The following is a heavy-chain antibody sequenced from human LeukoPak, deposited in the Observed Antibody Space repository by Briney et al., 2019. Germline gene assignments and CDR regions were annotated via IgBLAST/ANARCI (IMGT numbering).Heavy chain of an antibody. CDR3: ARRRYYDSSGYLE. CDR2: IYYSGRT. D-gene: IGHD3-22*01. Sequence: SETLSLTCTIFGDSVSRSDSYWGWIRQPPGKGLEWIGTIYYSGRTYYSPSLKSRVTLSVDMSNNQFSLTLSSVTAADTALYFCARRRYYDSSGYLEWGQGTLVTVSS. CDR1: GDSVSRSDSY. J-gene: IGHJ1*01. V-gene: IGHV4-39*01.